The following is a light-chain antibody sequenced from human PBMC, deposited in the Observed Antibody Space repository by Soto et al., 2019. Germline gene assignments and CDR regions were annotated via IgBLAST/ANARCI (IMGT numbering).Light chain of an antibody. V-gene: IGLV2-14*01. CDR1: SSDVGGYNY. CDR2: DVS. J-gene: IGLJ2*01. Sequence: QSALTQPASVSGSPGQSITISCTGTSSDVGGYNYVSWYQQHPGKAPTLMIYDVSNRTSGVSNRFSGSKSGNTASLTISGLQAEDEADYSCSSYTSSSTLVFGGGTKLTVL. CDR3: SSYTSSSTLV.